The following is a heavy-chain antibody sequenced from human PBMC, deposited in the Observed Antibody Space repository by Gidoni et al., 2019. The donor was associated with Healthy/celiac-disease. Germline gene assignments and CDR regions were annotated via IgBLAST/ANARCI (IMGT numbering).Heavy chain of an antibody. V-gene: IGHV3-23*01. Sequence: VQLLASGGVLVQPGGSLRLPCAASGFTFSSYAMSWVRQAPGTGLVWGSAISGSGGSTYYADSVKGRFTISRDNSKNTLYRQMNSLRAEDTAVYYCAKGTTRGRMADYWGQGNLVTVSS. CDR2: ISGSGGST. J-gene: IGHJ4*02. CDR1: GFTFSSYA. CDR3: AKGTTRGRMADY. D-gene: IGHD4-17*01.